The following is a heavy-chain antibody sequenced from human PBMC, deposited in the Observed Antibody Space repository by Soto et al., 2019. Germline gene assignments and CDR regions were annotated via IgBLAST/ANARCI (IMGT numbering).Heavy chain of an antibody. D-gene: IGHD2-15*01. V-gene: IGHV3-23*01. J-gene: IGHJ4*02. Sequence: EVQLLESGGGLVQPGGSLRLSCAASGFTFSSYAMSWVRQAPGKGLEWVSAISGSGGSTYYADSVKGRFTISRDNSKNTLYLQMNSLRAEDTAVYYCAQGVGGCSGGSCYFVLADYWGQGTLVTVSS. CDR2: ISGSGGST. CDR3: AQGVGGCSGGSCYFVLADY. CDR1: GFTFSSYA.